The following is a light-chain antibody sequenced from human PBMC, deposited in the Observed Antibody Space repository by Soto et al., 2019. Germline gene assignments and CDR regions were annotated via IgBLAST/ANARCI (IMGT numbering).Light chain of an antibody. CDR1: QSVSSNY. Sequence: EIVLTQSPGTLSLSPGERATLSCRASQSVSSNYLAWYQQRPGQAPRVLIYGASSRATGIPDRFSGSGSGTDFTLTISRLEPEAFAVYFCHHYGNSPPNTFGQGTKLEIK. CDR2: GAS. V-gene: IGKV3-20*01. CDR3: HHYGNSPPNT. J-gene: IGKJ2*01.